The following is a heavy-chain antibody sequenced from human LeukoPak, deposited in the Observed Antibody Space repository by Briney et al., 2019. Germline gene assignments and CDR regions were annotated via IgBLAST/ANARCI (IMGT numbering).Heavy chain of an antibody. CDR2: VIPIFGTA. CDR3: ARGGESYDILTGHTP. CDR1: GGTFSSYA. Sequence: SVKVSCKASGGTFSSYAISWVRQAPGQGLEWMGGVIPIFGTANYAQKFQGRVTITADESTSTAYMELSSLRSEDTAVYYCARGGESYDILTGHTPWGQGTLVTVSS. V-gene: IGHV1-69*01. D-gene: IGHD3-9*01. J-gene: IGHJ5*02.